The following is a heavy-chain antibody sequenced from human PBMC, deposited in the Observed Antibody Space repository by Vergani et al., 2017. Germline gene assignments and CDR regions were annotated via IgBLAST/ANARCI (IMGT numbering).Heavy chain of an antibody. J-gene: IGHJ4*02. D-gene: IGHD2-21*01. V-gene: IGHV3-21*01. Sequence: VQLQQWGAGLLKPSETLSLTCAVYGGSFSGYYWSWVRQAPGKGLEWVSSISSSSSYIYYADSVKGRFTISRDNAKNSLYLQMNSLRAEDTAVYYCASLYSSDYWGQGTLVTVSS. CDR2: ISSSSSYI. CDR1: GGSFSGYY. CDR3: ASLYSSDY.